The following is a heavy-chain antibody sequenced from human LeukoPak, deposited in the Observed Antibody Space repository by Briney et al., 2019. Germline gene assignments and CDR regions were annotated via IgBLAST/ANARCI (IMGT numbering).Heavy chain of an antibody. D-gene: IGHD6-19*01. V-gene: IGHV3-7*01. CDR1: GFTFSTYW. CDR3: ARDLGGLAVAGQFDY. CDR2: IKQDGSEK. Sequence: GGSLRLSCAACGFTFSTYWMTWVRQAPGKGLEWVANIKQDGSEKSYVHSVKGRFTISRDNAKNSLYLQMNSLRAEDTAVYYCARDLGGLAVAGQFDYWGQGTLVTVSS. J-gene: IGHJ4*02.